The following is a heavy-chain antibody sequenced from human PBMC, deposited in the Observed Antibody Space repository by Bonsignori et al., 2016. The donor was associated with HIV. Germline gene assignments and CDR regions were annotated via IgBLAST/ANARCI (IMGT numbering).Heavy chain of an antibody. CDR2: INSDGSST. CDR1: GFTFSSYW. J-gene: IGHJ4*02. V-gene: IGHV3-74*01. D-gene: IGHD5-24*01. CDR3: ARGRDGYNYYFDY. Sequence: GESLKISCAASGFTFSSYWMHWVRQAPGKGLVWVSRINSDGSSTSYADSVKGRFTISRDNAKNTLYLQMNSLRAEDTAVYYCARGRDGYNYYFDYWGQGTLVTVSS.